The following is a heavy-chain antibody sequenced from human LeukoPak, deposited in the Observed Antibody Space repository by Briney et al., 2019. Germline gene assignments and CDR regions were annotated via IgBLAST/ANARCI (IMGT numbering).Heavy chain of an antibody. V-gene: IGHV3-30*18. CDR1: GFTFSSYG. J-gene: IGHJ4*02. CDR2: ISYDGSNK. Sequence: GGSLRLSCAASGFTFSSYGMHWVRQAPGKGLEWVAVISYDGSNKYYADSVKGRLTISRDNSKNTLYLQMNSLRAEDTAVYYCAKDSTSRPFDYWGQGTLVTVSS. CDR3: AKDSTSRPFDY. D-gene: IGHD2-2*01.